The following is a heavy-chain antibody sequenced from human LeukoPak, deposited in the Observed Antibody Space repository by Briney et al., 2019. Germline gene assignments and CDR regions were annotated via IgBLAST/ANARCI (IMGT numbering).Heavy chain of an antibody. V-gene: IGHV5-51*01. CDR2: IYPGDSDT. J-gene: IGHJ3*02. Sequence: GESPKISCKGSGYSFINYWIGWVRQMPGKGLEWMGIIYPGDSDTRYGPSFQGQVTITADKSISTAYLQWSSLKASDTAMYYCARESGSYGFEIWGQGTMVTVSS. CDR1: GYSFINYW. CDR3: ARESGSYGFEI. D-gene: IGHD1-26*01.